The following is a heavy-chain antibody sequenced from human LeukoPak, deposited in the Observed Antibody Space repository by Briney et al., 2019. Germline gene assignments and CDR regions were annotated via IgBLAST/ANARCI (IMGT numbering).Heavy chain of an antibody. CDR1: GFTFSSYA. Sequence: GRSLRLSCAASGFTFSSYAMSWVRQAPGKGLKWVSTINDNGAGTYYADSVKGRSTISRDNSYNTVSLQMNSLRAEDTAVYYWAGRGKSSSPRVPFYYYYMDVWAKG. V-gene: IGHV3-23*01. CDR3: AGRGKSSSPRVPFYYYYMDV. D-gene: IGHD6-6*01. J-gene: IGHJ6*03. CDR2: INDNGAGT.